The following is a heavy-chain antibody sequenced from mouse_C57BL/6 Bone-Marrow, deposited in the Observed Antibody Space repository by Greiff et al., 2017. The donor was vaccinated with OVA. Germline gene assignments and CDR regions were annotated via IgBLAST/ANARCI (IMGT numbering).Heavy chain of an antibody. CDR2: ISSGSSTI. D-gene: IGHD2-5*01. CDR3: ARWLYSNPFAY. J-gene: IGHJ3*01. CDR1: GFTFSDYG. Sequence: EVQLVESGGGLVKPGGSLKLSCAASGFTFSDYGMHWVRQAPEKGLEWVAYISSGSSTIYYADTVKGRFTISRDNAKNTLFLQMTSLRSEDTAMYYVARWLYSNPFAYWGQGTLVTVSA. V-gene: IGHV5-17*01.